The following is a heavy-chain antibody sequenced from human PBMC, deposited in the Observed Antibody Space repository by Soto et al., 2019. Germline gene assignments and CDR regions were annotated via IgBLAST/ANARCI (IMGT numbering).Heavy chain of an antibody. CDR1: GFSLSTSGVC. Sequence: SGPCLVSPTQTLTLTCSFSGFSLSTSGVCVVLIRQPPGKALEWLALIYGDDDKLFSPSLKSSLTITKDTSKNQVVLIMTNMDPVGAATYYCASSRGSSEELDYWGQWTIVTISS. D-gene: IGHD2-2*01. V-gene: IGHV2-5*02. CDR3: ASSRGSSEELDY. CDR2: IYGDDDK. J-gene: IGHJ4*02.